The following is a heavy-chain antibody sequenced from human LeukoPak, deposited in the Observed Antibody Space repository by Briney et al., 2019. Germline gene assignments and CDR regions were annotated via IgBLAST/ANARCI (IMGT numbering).Heavy chain of an antibody. J-gene: IGHJ4*02. CDR2: ISGSGGST. CDR3: AKEGKTRSWNYFQAKPVY. Sequence: GGSLRLSCAASGFTFSGYGMSWVRQAPGKGLKWVSAISGSGGSTYYADSVKGRITISRDNSKNTLYLQMNSLRAEDTAVYYCAKEGKTRSWNYFQAKPVYWGQGTLVTVSS. CDR1: GFTFSGYG. V-gene: IGHV3-23*01. D-gene: IGHD1-7*01.